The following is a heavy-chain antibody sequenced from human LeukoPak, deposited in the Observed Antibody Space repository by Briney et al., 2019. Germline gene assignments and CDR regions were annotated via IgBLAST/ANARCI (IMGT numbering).Heavy chain of an antibody. CDR2: IYYSGST. CDR1: GGSISSGGYY. Sequence: SETLSLTCTVSGGSISSGGYYWSWIRQHPGKGLEWIGYIYYSGSTYYNPSLKSRVTISVDTSKNQFSLKLSSVTAADTAVYYCARGPLDTREGLWFGELLRNYYYYGMDVWGQGTTVTVSS. J-gene: IGHJ6*02. D-gene: IGHD3-10*01. CDR3: ARGPLDTREGLWFGELLRNYYYYGMDV. V-gene: IGHV4-31*03.